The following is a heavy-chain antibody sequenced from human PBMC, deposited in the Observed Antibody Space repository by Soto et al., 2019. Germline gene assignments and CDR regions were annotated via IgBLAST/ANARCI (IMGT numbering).Heavy chain of an antibody. CDR3: ARKAVTIDAFDI. D-gene: IGHD4-17*01. J-gene: IGHJ3*02. V-gene: IGHV3-72*01. CDR1: GFTFSDHY. Sequence: EVQLVESGGGLVQPGGSLRLSCAASGFTFSDHYMEWVRQAPGKGLEWVGRTRNKANSYTTEYAASVKGRFTISSDDSMNALYLQMNSLKTEDMAVYYCARKAVTIDAFDIWGQGTMVTVSS. CDR2: TRNKANSYTT.